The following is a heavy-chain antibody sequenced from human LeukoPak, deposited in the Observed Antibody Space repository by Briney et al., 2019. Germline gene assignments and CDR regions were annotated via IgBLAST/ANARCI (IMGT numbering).Heavy chain of an antibody. D-gene: IGHD5-12*01. V-gene: IGHV1-24*01. J-gene: IGHJ4*02. CDR2: FDPEDGET. Sequence: ASVKVSCKVSGYTLTELSMHWVRQAPGKGLEWMGGFDPEDGETIYAQKFQGRVTMTEDTSTDTAYMELSSLRSEDMAVYYCATARISGYSGYAEYFDYWGQGTLVTVSS. CDR1: GYTLTELS. CDR3: ATARISGYSGYAEYFDY.